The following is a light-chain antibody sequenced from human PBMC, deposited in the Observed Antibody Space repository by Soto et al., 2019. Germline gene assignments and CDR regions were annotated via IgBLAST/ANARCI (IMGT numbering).Light chain of an antibody. CDR1: QSISSW. J-gene: IGKJ1*01. V-gene: IGKV1-5*03. CDR3: QQYNSYPWT. Sequence: DIQMTQSPSTLSASVGDRVTITCRASQSISSWLAWYQQKPGKAPKLLIYNASSLESGVPSRFSGSGSGTEVTLPIISLQPDDYSTYYCQQYNSYPWTFGQGTKVEIK. CDR2: NAS.